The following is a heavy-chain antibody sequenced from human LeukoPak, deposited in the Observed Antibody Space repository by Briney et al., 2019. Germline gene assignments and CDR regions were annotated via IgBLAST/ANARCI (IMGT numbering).Heavy chain of an antibody. CDR2: IYSDGST. V-gene: IGHV3-53*01. Sequence: PGGSLRLSCAASGFTVSSSYLTWVRQAPGKGLEWVSVIYSDGSTYYADSVKGRFTISRDNSKNTLYLQLNSLRAEDTAVYYCARDSRDIIVVPAARIFDIWGQGTMVTVSS. CDR1: GFTVSSSY. J-gene: IGHJ3*02. D-gene: IGHD2-2*01. CDR3: ARDSRDIIVVPAARIFDI.